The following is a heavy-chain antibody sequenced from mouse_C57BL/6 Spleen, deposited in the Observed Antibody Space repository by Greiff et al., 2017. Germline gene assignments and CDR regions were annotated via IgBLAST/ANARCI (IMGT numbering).Heavy chain of an antibody. V-gene: IGHV1-26*01. CDR2: INPNNGGT. CDR1: GYTFTDYY. J-gene: IGHJ4*01. CDR3: ARWGWVDY. D-gene: IGHD2-3*01. Sequence: VQLQQSGPELVKPGASVKISCKASGYTFTDYYMNWVKQSHGKSLEWIGDINPNNGGTSYNQKFKGKATLTVDKSSSTAYMELRSLTSEDSAVYYCARWGWVDYWGQGTSVTVSS.